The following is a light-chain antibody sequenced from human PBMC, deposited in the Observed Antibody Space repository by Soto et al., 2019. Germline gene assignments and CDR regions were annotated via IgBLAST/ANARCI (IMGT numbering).Light chain of an antibody. Sequence: QSVLTQPASVSGSPGQSITISCTGTSSDLGTYHFVSWYQQHPDKAPKLMIYEVSNRPSGVSNRFSRSKSGNTASLTISGLQAEDEADYYCSSYTTSSTRVFGTGTKLTVL. CDR1: SSDLGTYHF. CDR3: SSYTTSSTRV. J-gene: IGLJ1*01. V-gene: IGLV2-14*01. CDR2: EVS.